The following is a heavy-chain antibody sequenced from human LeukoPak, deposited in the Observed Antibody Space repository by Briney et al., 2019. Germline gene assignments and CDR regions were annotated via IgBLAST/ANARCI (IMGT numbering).Heavy chain of an antibody. CDR1: GGSISSYY. D-gene: IGHD2-21*01. CDR2: IYYSGST. J-gene: IGHJ2*01. V-gene: IGHV4-59*01. Sequence: SETLSLTCTVSGGSISSYYWSWIRQPPGKGLEWIGYIYYSGSTNYNPSLKSRVTISVDTSKNQFSLKLSSVTAADTAVYYCARVGPYCGGDCDSPWYFDLWGRGTLVTVSS. CDR3: ARVGPYCGGDCDSPWYFDL.